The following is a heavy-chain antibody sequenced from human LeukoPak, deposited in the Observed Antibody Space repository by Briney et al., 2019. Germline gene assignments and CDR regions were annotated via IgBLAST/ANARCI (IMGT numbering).Heavy chain of an antibody. V-gene: IGHV3-33*01. J-gene: IGHJ4*02. CDR1: GFTFSSYG. CDR2: MWYEGSKK. Sequence: GGSLRLSCTPSGFTFSSYGMHWVRQAPGKGLEWVAVMWYEGSKKYYADSVGGRFTIARDNSRNTLNLQMNSLRAEDTAVYYCARWKGDPGRFFDYWGQGTPVTVSS. CDR3: ARWKGDPGRFFDY. D-gene: IGHD1-1*01.